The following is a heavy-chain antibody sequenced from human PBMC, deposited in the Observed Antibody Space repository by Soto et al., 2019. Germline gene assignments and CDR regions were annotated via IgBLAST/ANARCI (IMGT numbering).Heavy chain of an antibody. Sequence: PSETLSLTCTVSGGSISSYYWSWIRQLPGKGLEWIGYIYYSGSTNYNPSLKSRVTISVDTSKNQFSLKLSSVTAADTAVYYCARAMIVVHEGAFDIWGQGTMVTVSS. CDR2: IYYSGST. V-gene: IGHV4-59*01. CDR3: ARAMIVVHEGAFDI. CDR1: GGSISSYY. D-gene: IGHD3-22*01. J-gene: IGHJ3*02.